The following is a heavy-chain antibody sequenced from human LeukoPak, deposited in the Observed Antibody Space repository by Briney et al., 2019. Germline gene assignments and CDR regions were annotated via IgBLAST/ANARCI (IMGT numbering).Heavy chain of an antibody. Sequence: ASVKVSCKASGYTFTDYYMHWVRQAPGQGLEWMGWINPYTGGTNYAQKFQGRVTMPRDSSISTAYMELSSLTSGDTAVYYCARERGVQLERKLDHWGQGTLVTASS. CDR3: ARERGVQLERKLDH. J-gene: IGHJ4*02. CDR1: GYTFTDYY. V-gene: IGHV1-2*02. D-gene: IGHD1-1*01. CDR2: INPYTGGT.